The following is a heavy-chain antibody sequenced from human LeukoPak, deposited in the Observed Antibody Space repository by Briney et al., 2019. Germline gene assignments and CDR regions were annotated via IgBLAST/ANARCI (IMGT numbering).Heavy chain of an antibody. CDR1: GGTFSSYA. CDR2: IIPIFGTA. D-gene: IGHD5-18*01. Sequence: VASVKVSCKASGGTFSSYAISWVRQAPGQGLEWMGGIIPIFGTANYAQKFQGRVTITADESTSTAYMELSSLRSEDTAVYYCARGIQLWSEYDYWGQGTLVTVSS. J-gene: IGHJ4*02. V-gene: IGHV1-69*13. CDR3: ARGIQLWSEYDY.